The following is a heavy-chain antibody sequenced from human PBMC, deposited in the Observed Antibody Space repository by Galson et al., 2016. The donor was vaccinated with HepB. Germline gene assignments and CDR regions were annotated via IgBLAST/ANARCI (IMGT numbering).Heavy chain of an antibody. V-gene: IGHV3-30*18. J-gene: IGHJ4*02. CDR2: ISYDGSDK. D-gene: IGHD1-26*01. Sequence: SLRLSCAASGFTFSSYGMHWVRQAPGKGLEWVAVISYDGSDKHYADSVKGRFTISRDNSKNTLYLQLNSLRAEDTAVYYCAKDRLVGATRGAFDYWGQGTLVTVSS. CDR1: GFTFSSYG. CDR3: AKDRLVGATRGAFDY.